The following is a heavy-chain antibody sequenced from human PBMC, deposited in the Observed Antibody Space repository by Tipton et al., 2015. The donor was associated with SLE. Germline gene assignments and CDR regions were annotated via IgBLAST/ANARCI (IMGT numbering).Heavy chain of an antibody. CDR3: ARGDSSSLVGYFRH. V-gene: IGHV3-30*04. CDR2: ISYDGINE. Sequence: RSLRLSCAGSGFTFGNFAMHWVRQAPGKGLEWVAVISYDGINEYHADSVTGRLTISRDNSKNSVYLQLNSLRPEDTAVYYCARGDSSSLVGYFRHWGQGTLVTVSS. D-gene: IGHD3-22*01. CDR1: GFTFGNFA. J-gene: IGHJ1*01.